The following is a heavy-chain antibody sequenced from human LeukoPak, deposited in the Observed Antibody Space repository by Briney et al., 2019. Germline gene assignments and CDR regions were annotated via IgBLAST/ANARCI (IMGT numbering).Heavy chain of an antibody. D-gene: IGHD6-13*01. CDR2: IYPSGST. CDR3: AREERDGSWYVVGDY. Sequence: SETLPLTCTVSGYSISSGYYWGWIRQPPGKGLEWIGTIYPSGSTYYNPSLKSRVTISVDTSKNQFSLKLSSVTAADTAVFYCAREERDGSWYVVGDYWGQGALVTVSS. V-gene: IGHV4-38-2*02. CDR1: GYSISSGYY. J-gene: IGHJ4*02.